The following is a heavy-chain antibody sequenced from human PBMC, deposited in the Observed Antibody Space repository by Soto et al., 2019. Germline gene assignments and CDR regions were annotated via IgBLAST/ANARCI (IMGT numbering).Heavy chain of an antibody. Sequence: LVESGGGLVYPGGSLRLSCVASGFRFSDYSVNWVRQAPGKGLQWVSYISSSSDTTYYADSVKGRFTVSRDNAKNALFLQMNSLRDDDTATYYCARLPKGSLVTAWGQGARVTVSS. D-gene: IGHD2-21*02. CDR3: ARLPKGSLVTA. V-gene: IGHV3-48*02. CDR2: ISSSSDTT. J-gene: IGHJ4*02. CDR1: GFRFSDYS.